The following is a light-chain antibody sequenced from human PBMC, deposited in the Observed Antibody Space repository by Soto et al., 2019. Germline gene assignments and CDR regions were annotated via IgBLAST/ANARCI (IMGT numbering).Light chain of an antibody. CDR2: DAS. CDR1: QGISNY. Sequence: DIPMTQSPSSLSASVGDRVTITCRASQGISNYLAWYQQKPGKAPKLLIRDASTLNGGVPSRFSGSGSGTEFTLTVSSLQPDDFSTYYCQQYESYPFTFGPGTKVSIK. V-gene: IGKV1-16*01. J-gene: IGKJ3*01. CDR3: QQYESYPFT.